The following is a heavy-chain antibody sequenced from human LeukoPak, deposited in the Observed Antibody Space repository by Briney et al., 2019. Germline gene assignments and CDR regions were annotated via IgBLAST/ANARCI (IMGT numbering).Heavy chain of an antibody. J-gene: IGHJ6*02. CDR2: ISYDGSNK. V-gene: IGHV3-30*03. CDR3: ARDPLVTTEGYYYYGMDV. CDR1: GFTFSSYG. D-gene: IGHD4-17*01. Sequence: PGGSLRLSCAASGFTFSSYGMHWVRQAPGKGLEWVAVISYDGSNKYYADSVKGRFTISRDNSKNTLYLQMNSLRAEDTAVYYCARDPLVTTEGYYYYGMDVWGQGTTVTVSS.